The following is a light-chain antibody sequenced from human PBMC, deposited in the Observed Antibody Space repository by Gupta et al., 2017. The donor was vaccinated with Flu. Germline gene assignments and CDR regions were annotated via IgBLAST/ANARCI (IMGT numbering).Light chain of an antibody. V-gene: IGLV1-47*02. CDR1: RSNIGSNF. J-gene: IGLJ3*02. CDR2: RND. Sequence: SRSNIGSNFVYWYRQLPGTAPKLLIFRNDKRPSGVPDRLSGSKSGTSGTLAISGLRSEDEADYYCATWDASLSAWVFGGGTKVTVL. CDR3: ATWDASLSAWV.